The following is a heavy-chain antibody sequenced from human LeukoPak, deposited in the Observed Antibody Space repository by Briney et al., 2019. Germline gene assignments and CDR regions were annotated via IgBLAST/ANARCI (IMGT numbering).Heavy chain of an antibody. CDR2: FDPEDGET. CDR3: ATKLYYDSSGYDY. Sequence: ASVNVSCKVSGYTLTELSMHWVRPAPGKGLEWLGGFDPEDGETIYAQKFQGRVTMTEDTSTDTAYMELSSLRSEDTAVYYCATKLYYDSSGYDYWGQGTLVTVSS. V-gene: IGHV1-24*01. J-gene: IGHJ4*02. D-gene: IGHD3-22*01. CDR1: GYTLTELS.